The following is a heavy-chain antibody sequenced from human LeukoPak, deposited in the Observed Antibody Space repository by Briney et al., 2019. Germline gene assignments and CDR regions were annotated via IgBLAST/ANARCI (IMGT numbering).Heavy chain of an antibody. Sequence: GGSLRLSCAASGFTVISNYMSWVRQAPGKGLEWVSVIYSGGSTYYADSVKGRFTISRDNSKNTLYLQMNSLRAEDTAVYYCARYIVGATKYYFDYWGQGTLVTVSS. CDR3: ARYIVGATKYYFDY. J-gene: IGHJ4*02. V-gene: IGHV3-53*01. CDR2: IYSGGST. CDR1: GFTVISNY. D-gene: IGHD1-26*01.